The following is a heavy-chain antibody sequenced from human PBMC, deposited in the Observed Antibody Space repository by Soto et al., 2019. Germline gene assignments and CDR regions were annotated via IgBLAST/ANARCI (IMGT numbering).Heavy chain of an antibody. Sequence: GGSLRLSCAASGFTFSSYAMSWVRQAPGKGLEWVSAISGSGGSTYYADSVKGRFTISRDNSKNTLYLQTNSLRAEDTAVYYCAKDGNYYGSGSPNNWFDPWGQGTLVTVSS. CDR2: ISGSGGST. CDR3: AKDGNYYGSGSPNNWFDP. J-gene: IGHJ5*02. D-gene: IGHD3-10*01. CDR1: GFTFSSYA. V-gene: IGHV3-23*01.